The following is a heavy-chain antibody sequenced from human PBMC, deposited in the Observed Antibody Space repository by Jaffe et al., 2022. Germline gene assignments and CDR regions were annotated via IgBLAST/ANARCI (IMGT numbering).Heavy chain of an antibody. CDR2: INPSGGST. D-gene: IGHD4-17*01. CDR1: GYIFTSYQ. V-gene: IGHV1-46*01. Sequence: QVQVVQSGAEVKKPGASVKVSCKASGYIFTSYQMHWVRQAPGQGLEWMGKINPSGGSTTYAQKFQGRVTMTRDTSTSTVYMELSSLRSEDTAVYYCARDPPYGDPNRYYFDYWGQGTLVTVSS. J-gene: IGHJ4*02. CDR3: ARDPPYGDPNRYYFDY.